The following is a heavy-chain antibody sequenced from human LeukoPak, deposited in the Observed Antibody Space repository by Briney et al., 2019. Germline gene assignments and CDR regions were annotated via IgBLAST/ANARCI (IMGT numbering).Heavy chain of an antibody. Sequence: GGSLRLSCAASGFTFSTYNMNWVRQAPGKGLEWVSYISYGSNYMYYTDSVKGRFTVSRDNAKNSLYLQTNSLRADDTAVYYCARGLMTTVRGVTKNYYSLDVWGQGTTVTVSS. CDR2: ISYGSNYM. CDR1: GFTFSTYN. J-gene: IGHJ6*02. CDR3: ARGLMTTVRGVTKNYYSLDV. V-gene: IGHV3-21*06. D-gene: IGHD3-10*01.